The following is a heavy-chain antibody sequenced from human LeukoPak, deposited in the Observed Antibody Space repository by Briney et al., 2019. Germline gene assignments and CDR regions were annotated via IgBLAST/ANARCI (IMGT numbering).Heavy chain of an antibody. CDR3: AREDDCSGGGCYYHFDY. CDR2: ISGSVENT. D-gene: IGHD2-15*01. J-gene: IGHJ4*02. Sequence: PGGSLRLSCAASGFTFSSYAMSWVRQAPGKGLEWVSSISGSVENTYYADSVKGRFTISRDNSKNTLYLQMNSLRAEDTAIYYCAREDDCSGGGCYYHFDYWGQGTLVTVSS. CDR1: GFTFSSYA. V-gene: IGHV3-23*01.